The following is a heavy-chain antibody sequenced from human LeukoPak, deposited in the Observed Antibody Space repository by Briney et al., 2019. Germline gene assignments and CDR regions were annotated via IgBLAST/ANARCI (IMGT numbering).Heavy chain of an antibody. CDR2: IYYSGST. CDR3: ARRTGYSSGWYGDNFDY. Sequence: PSETLSLTCTVSGGSISSYYWSWIRQPPGKGLEWIGSIYYSGSTYYNPSLKSRVTISVDTSKNQLSLKLSSVTAADTAVYYCARRTGYSSGWYGDNFDYWGQGTLVTVSS. CDR1: GGSISSYY. D-gene: IGHD6-19*01. J-gene: IGHJ4*02. V-gene: IGHV4-59*05.